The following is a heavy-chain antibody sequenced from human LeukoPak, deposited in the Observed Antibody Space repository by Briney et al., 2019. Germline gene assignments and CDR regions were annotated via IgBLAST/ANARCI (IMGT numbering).Heavy chain of an antibody. V-gene: IGHV3-48*01. CDR2: ISSSRSTI. D-gene: IGHD2-2*01. CDR3: ARDHCSSTSCHYYYGMDV. CDR1: GFTFSSYS. Sequence: GGSLRLSCAASGFTFSSYSMNWVRQAPGKGLEWVSYISSSRSTINYADSAKGRITISRDNAKNSLYLQMNSLRAEDTAVYYCARDHCSSTSCHYYYGMDVWGQGTTVTVSS. J-gene: IGHJ6*02.